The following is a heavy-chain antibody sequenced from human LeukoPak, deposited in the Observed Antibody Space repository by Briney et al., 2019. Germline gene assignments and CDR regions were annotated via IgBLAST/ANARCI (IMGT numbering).Heavy chain of an antibody. Sequence: ASVKVSCKASGYTFTGYYMHWVRQAPGQGLEWMGWINPNSGGTNYAQKFQGRVTMTRDTSISTAYMELSRLRSDDTAVYYCARGREYYYDSSGYPTTFDYWGQGTLVTVSS. CDR2: INPNSGGT. J-gene: IGHJ4*02. CDR1: GYTFTGYY. V-gene: IGHV1-2*02. CDR3: ARGREYYYDSSGYPTTFDY. D-gene: IGHD3-22*01.